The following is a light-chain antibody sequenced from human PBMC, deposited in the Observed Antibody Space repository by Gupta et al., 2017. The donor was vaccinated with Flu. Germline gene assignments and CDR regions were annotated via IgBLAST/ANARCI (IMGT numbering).Light chain of an antibody. CDR1: QSISSY. V-gene: IGKV1-5*03. CDR2: KAS. J-gene: IGKJ1*01. CDR3: QHYNSYSAT. Sequence: DIQMAQSPSTMSASVGDRVTINCRASQSISSYLAWYQQKPGNAPKLLIFKASALESGVPSRFSGSGSGTEFTLTISSLQPDDFATYYCQHYNSYSATFGQGTKVEIK.